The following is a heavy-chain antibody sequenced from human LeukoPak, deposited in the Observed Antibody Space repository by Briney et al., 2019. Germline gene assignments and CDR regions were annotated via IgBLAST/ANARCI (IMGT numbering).Heavy chain of an antibody. CDR3: ARGLVGTTGKQNWSAP. Sequence: SETLSLTCTVSAGSISNYYWSWIRQPAGKGLEWIGRIYTSGSTNYNPSLKSRVTISVDKSKNQFSLKLSSVTAADTAVYYCARGLVGTTGKQNWSAPGGQETLVTVSS. J-gene: IGHJ5*02. V-gene: IGHV4-4*07. D-gene: IGHD1-26*01. CDR2: IYTSGST. CDR1: AGSISNYY.